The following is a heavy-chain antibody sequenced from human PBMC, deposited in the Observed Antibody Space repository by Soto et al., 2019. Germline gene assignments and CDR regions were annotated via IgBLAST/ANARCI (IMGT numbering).Heavy chain of an antibody. J-gene: IGHJ6*02. CDR1: GGSISSYY. CDR3: ARDLGVRGVIIAPDYYYGMDV. V-gene: IGHV4-59*01. Sequence: SETLSLTCTVSGGSISSYYWSWIRQPPGKGLEWIGYIYHSGSTNYNPSLKSRVTISVDTSKNQFSLKLSSVTAADTAVYYCARDLGVRGVIIAPDYYYGMDVWGQGTTVTVSS. D-gene: IGHD3-10*01. CDR2: IYHSGST.